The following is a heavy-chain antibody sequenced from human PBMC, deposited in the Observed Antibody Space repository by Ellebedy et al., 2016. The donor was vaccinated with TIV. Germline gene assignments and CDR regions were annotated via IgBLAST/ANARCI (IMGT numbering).Heavy chain of an antibody. D-gene: IGHD5-12*01. CDR1: GYTFSDYG. V-gene: IGHV1-18*04. Sequence: ASVKVSCKASGYTFSDYGISWVRQAPGHGPEWLGWISGDNGIRHFAQKVQGRVALTTDTSTSTAFMELRSLRSDDTAVYYCARDMVQGMVAKYLWFDYWGQGTLVIVSS. CDR2: ISGDNGIR. J-gene: IGHJ4*02. CDR3: ARDMVQGMVAKYLWFDY.